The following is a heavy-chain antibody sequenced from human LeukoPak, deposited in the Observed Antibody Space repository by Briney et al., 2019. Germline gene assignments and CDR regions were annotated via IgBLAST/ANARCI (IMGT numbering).Heavy chain of an antibody. CDR3: ARVSRSSGPPNDY. CDR1: GFTVSSNY. J-gene: IGHJ4*02. Sequence: GGSLRLSCAASGFTVSSNYMSWVRQAPGKGLEWVSVIYSGGSTYYADSVKGRFTISRDNSKNTLYLQMNSLRAEDTAVYYCARVSRSSGPPNDYWGQGTLVTVSS. V-gene: IGHV3-53*01. CDR2: IYSGGST. D-gene: IGHD6-19*01.